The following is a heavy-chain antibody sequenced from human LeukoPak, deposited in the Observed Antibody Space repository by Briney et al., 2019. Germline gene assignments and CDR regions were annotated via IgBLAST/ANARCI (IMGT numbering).Heavy chain of an antibody. J-gene: IGHJ4*02. V-gene: IGHV3-30*18. CDR3: VKDGIRYFDS. Sequence: GQSLRLSCVASGFNFNSHGMHWVRQAPGKGLEWVAVISYEGSNQYYADSVKGRFTFTRDNSENTLYLQMNSLRPADTAIYYCVKDGIRYFDSWGQGTLVTVSS. CDR2: ISYEGSNQ. CDR1: GFNFNSHG. D-gene: IGHD1-26*01.